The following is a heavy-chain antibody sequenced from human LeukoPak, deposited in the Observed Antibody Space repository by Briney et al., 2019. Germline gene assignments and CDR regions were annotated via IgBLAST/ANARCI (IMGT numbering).Heavy chain of an antibody. CDR2: ITGSGDST. Sequence: GGSLRLSCAASGFTSSDYAMTWVRQAPGKGLEWVSSITGSGDSTYYADSVKGRFTISRDNSKNTLYLQMNSLRAEDTAVYYCARDGDRSGYYMGMYNWFDPWGQGTLVTVSS. CDR3: ARDGDRSGYYMGMYNWFDP. J-gene: IGHJ5*02. D-gene: IGHD3-3*01. CDR1: GFTSSDYA. V-gene: IGHV3-23*01.